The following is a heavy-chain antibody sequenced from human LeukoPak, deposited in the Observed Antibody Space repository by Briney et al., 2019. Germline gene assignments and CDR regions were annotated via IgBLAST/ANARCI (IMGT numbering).Heavy chain of an antibody. V-gene: IGHV3-48*03. J-gene: IGHJ4*02. CDR1: GFTFSSYE. CDR2: ISSSGSTI. D-gene: IGHD3-10*01. CDR3: AKRHGSGSYDDY. Sequence: PGGSLRLSCAASGFTFSSYEMNWVRQAPGKGLEWVSYISSSGSTIYYADSVKGRFTISRDNAKNSLYLQMNSLRAEDTAVYYCAKRHGSGSYDDYWGQGTLVTVSS.